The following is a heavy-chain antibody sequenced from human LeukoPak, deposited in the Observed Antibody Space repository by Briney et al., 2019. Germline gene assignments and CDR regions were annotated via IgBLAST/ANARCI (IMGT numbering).Heavy chain of an antibody. CDR3: AREEFVWGSYRFVDY. D-gene: IGHD3-16*02. V-gene: IGHV1-18*01. J-gene: IGHJ4*02. Sequence: GASVKVSCTASGYTFTNYGFAWVRQAPGQGLEWLGWISAYNGNANYAHKVQGRVTMTTDTSTTTAYMELRSLRSDDTAVYYCAREEFVWGSYRFVDYWGQGTLVTVSS. CDR1: GYTFTNYG. CDR2: ISAYNGNA.